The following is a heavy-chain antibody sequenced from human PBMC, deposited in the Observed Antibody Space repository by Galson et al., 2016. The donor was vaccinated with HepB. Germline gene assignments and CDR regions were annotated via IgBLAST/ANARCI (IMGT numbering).Heavy chain of an antibody. D-gene: IGHD2-15*01. CDR3: ASLLVTATPDY. Sequence: SLRLSCAASGFTFVTYAMYWVRQAPGKGLEWVALISFDGGKITYAESVKSRFTISRDNSKNALYLHMNSLGAEDTAVYYCASLLVTATPDYWGQGTLVTVSS. CDR1: GFTFVTYA. V-gene: IGHV3-30-3*01. J-gene: IGHJ4*02. CDR2: ISFDGGKI.